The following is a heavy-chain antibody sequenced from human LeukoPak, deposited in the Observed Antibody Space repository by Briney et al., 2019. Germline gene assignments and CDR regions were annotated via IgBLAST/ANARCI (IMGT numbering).Heavy chain of an antibody. Sequence: GASVKVSCKASGYTFTDYYMHWVRQAPGQGLDWMGWINPNSGGTNYAQKFQGRVTMTRDTSISTAYMELSRLRSDDTAVYYCAREGPIVGATHLVDYWGQGTLVTVSS. CDR3: AREGPIVGATHLVDY. D-gene: IGHD1-26*01. CDR1: GYTFTDYY. V-gene: IGHV1-2*02. J-gene: IGHJ4*02. CDR2: INPNSGGT.